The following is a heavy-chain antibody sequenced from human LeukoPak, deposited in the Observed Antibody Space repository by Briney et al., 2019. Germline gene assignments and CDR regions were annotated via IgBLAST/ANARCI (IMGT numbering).Heavy chain of an antibody. CDR3: AKDLRVSLVVGLNDY. D-gene: IGHD1-26*01. V-gene: IGHV3-23*01. Sequence: GGSLRLSCAASGFTFSSYAMSWVRQAPGKGLEWVSAISGSGGSTYYADSVKGWFTISRDNSKNTLYLQMNSLRAEDTAVYYCAKDLRVSLVVGLNDYWGQGTLVTVSS. CDR2: ISGSGGST. J-gene: IGHJ4*02. CDR1: GFTFSSYA.